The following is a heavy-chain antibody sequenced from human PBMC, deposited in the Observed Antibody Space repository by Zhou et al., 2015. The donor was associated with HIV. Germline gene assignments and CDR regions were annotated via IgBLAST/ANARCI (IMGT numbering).Heavy chain of an antibody. CDR1: GGTFSTYG. Sequence: QVQLVQSGAEVKKPGSSVKVSCKASGGTFSTYGITWVRQAPGQGLEWMGGILPMFGTAKYAQKLQGRVTITADRFTSTAYMELRSLGSEDTALYYCARHRSLAWGQGTLVTVSP. J-gene: IGHJ5*02. V-gene: IGHV1-69*06. CDR2: ILPMFGTA. CDR3: ARHRSLA. D-gene: IGHD3-3*01.